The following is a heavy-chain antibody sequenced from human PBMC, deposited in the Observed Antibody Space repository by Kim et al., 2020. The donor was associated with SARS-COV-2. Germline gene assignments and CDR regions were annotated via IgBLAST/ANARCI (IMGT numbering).Heavy chain of an antibody. Sequence: DSVKGRCTISRDNSKSTLNLQMNSLRAEDTAIYYCARDYKATVTTFALCDNWGQGTLVTVSS. J-gene: IGHJ4*02. V-gene: IGHV3-30*01. CDR3: ARDYKATVTTFALCDN. D-gene: IGHD4-17*01.